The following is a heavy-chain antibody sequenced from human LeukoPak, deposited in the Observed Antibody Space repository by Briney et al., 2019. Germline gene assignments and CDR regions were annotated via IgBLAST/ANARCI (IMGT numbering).Heavy chain of an antibody. Sequence: ASVKVSCKASGYTFTSYYMHWVRQAPGQGLEWMGIINPSGGSTSYAQKFQGRATMTRDMSTSTVYMELSSLRSEDTAVYYCARGNADDSSVEAFDIWGQGTMVTVSS. CDR2: INPSGGST. CDR3: ARGNADDSSVEAFDI. V-gene: IGHV1-46*01. D-gene: IGHD3-22*01. J-gene: IGHJ3*02. CDR1: GYTFTSYY.